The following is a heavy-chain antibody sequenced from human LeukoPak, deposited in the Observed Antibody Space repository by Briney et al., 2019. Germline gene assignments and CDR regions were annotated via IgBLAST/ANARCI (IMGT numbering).Heavy chain of an antibody. CDR1: GFTFGSYG. CDR2: ITPNADRA. J-gene: IGHJ1*01. CDR3: AIMHGYYDGSGYWVQ. Sequence: PGGSLRLSCAASGFTFGSYGMSWVRQAPGKGLEWVSVITPNADRASYADSVKGGFTISSDNPRNTLYMQMNSLRDEDTAVYYCAIMHGYYDGSGYWVQWGQGTLVTVSS. V-gene: IGHV3-23*01. D-gene: IGHD3-22*01.